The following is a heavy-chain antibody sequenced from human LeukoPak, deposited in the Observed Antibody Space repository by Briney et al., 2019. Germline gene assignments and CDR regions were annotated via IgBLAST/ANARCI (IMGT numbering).Heavy chain of an antibody. CDR1: GGTFSSYA. D-gene: IGHD3-10*01. Sequence: SVKVSCKASGGTFSSYAISWVRQAPGQGLEWMGGIIPIFGTANYAQKFQGRVTITADESTSTAYMELSSLRSEDTAVYYCARVFGSGSYYYDYWGQGTLVTVSS. CDR2: IIPIFGTA. CDR3: ARVFGSGSYYYDY. V-gene: IGHV1-69*01. J-gene: IGHJ4*02.